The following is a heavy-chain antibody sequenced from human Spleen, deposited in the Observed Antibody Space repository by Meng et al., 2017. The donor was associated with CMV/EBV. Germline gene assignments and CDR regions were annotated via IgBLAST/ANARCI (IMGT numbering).Heavy chain of an antibody. V-gene: IGHV1-69*13. J-gene: IGHJ3*02. CDR1: GGTFISYA. CDR3: ARAIVGAPPRAFGI. CDR2: IIPIFGTS. Sequence: SVKVSCKVPGGTFISYATNWVRQAPGQVLEWMGGIIPIFGTSNYAQKFQGRVTITADESTSTAYMELSSLRSEDTAVYYCARAIVGAPPRAFGIWGQGTMVTVSS. D-gene: IGHD1-26*01.